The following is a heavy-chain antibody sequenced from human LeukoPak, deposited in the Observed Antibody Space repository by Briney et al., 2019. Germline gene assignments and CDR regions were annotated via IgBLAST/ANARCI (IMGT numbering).Heavy chain of an antibody. CDR3: ARDGAGIESWVELDP. CDR1: GFNVSNHY. Sequence: PGGSLRLSCAASGFNVSNHYMAWVRQAPGRRLEWVSFIWADGTTYYTDSVRGRFTVSRDQFKNTLYLQMSSLRPDDTALYYCARDGAGIESWVELDPWGQGTQVTVSA. D-gene: IGHD5-24*01. CDR2: IWADGTT. J-gene: IGHJ5*02. V-gene: IGHV3-66*02.